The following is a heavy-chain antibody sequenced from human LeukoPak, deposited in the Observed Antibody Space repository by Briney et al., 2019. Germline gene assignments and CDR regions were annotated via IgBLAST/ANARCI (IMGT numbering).Heavy chain of an antibody. D-gene: IGHD1-26*01. V-gene: IGHV1-18*01. J-gene: IGHJ1*01. CDR3: AREGSGSYLGEYFQH. Sequence: AASVKVSCKASGYTFTSYGISWVRQAPGQGLEWMGWISAYNGNTNYAQKLQGRVTMTTDTSTSTAYMELRSLRSDDTAVYYCAREGSGSYLGEYFQHWGQGTLVTVSS. CDR1: GYTFTSYG. CDR2: ISAYNGNT.